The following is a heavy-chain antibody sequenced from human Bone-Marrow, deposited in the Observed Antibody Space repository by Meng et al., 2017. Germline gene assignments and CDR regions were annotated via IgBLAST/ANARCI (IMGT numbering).Heavy chain of an antibody. CDR1: GGSFSGYY. D-gene: IGHD3-9*01. CDR3: ARDPIDVSDPYYDMFSGADDFDL. CDR2: INHSGST. J-gene: IGHJ3*01. V-gene: IGHV4-34*01. Sequence: GSLRLSCAVYGGSFSGYYWSWIRQPPGKGLEWIGEINHSGSTNYNPSLKSRVTISVDTSKNQFSLKLSSVTAADTALYFCARDPIDVSDPYYDMFSGADDFDLWGPGTLVTVSS.